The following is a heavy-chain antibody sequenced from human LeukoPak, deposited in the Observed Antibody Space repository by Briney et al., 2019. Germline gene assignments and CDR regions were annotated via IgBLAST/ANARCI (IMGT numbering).Heavy chain of an antibody. Sequence: GGSLRLSCAASGFSFGDYSMSWIRQAPGKGLECISYRSSSSYTNYADSVKGRFTISRDNAKNSLYLQMNSLRAEDTAVYYCARGDYDSSGYYEVWGQGTLVTVSS. CDR1: GFSFGDYS. D-gene: IGHD3-22*01. CDR2: RSSSSYT. V-gene: IGHV3-11*05. CDR3: ARGDYDSSGYYEV. J-gene: IGHJ4*02.